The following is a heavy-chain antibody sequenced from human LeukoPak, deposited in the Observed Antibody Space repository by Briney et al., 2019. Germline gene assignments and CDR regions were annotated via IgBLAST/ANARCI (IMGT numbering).Heavy chain of an antibody. V-gene: IGHV4-34*01. CDR2: INHSGST. D-gene: IGHD3-10*01. Sequence: SETLSLTCAVYGGSFSGYYSSWIRQPPGKGLEWIGEINHSGSTNYNPSLKSRVTISVDTSKNQFSLKLSSVTAADTAVYYCARAPRYYGSGSYYGMDIWGQGTTVTVSS. CDR1: GGSFSGYY. J-gene: IGHJ6*02. CDR3: ARAPRYYGSGSYYGMDI.